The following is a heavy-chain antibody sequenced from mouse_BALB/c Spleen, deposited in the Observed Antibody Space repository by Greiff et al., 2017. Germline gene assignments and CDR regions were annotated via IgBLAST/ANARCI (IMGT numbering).Heavy chain of an antibody. J-gene: IGHJ3*01. D-gene: IGHD3-1*01. CDR3: ASGTGFAY. CDR1: GYSITSDYA. Sequence: EVQLVESGPGLVKPSQSLSLTCTVTGYSITSDYAWNWIRQFPGNKLEWMGYISYSGSTSYNPSLKSRISITRDTSKNQFFLQLNSVTTEDTATYYCASGTGFAYWGQGTLVTVSA. CDR2: ISYSGST. V-gene: IGHV3-2*02.